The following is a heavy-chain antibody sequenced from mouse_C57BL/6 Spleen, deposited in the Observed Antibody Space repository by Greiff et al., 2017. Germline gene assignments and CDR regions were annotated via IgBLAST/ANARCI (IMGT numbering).Heavy chain of an antibody. CDR2: ISYDGSN. D-gene: IGHD2-4*01. V-gene: IGHV3-6*01. Sequence: EVKLMESGPGLVKPSQSLSLTCSVTGYSITSGYYWNWIRQFPGNKLEWMGYISYDGSNNYNPSLKNRISITRDTSKNQFFLKLNSVTTEDTATYYCARDVIYYDYGGAMDYWGQGTSVTVSS. CDR1: GYSITSGYY. CDR3: ARDVIYYDYGGAMDY. J-gene: IGHJ4*01.